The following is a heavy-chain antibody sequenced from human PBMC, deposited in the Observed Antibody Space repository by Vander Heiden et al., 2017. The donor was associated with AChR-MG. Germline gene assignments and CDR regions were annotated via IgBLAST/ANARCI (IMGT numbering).Heavy chain of an antibody. J-gene: IGHJ5*02. V-gene: IGHV3-21*01. CDR2: ISSSSSYI. CDR1: GFTFSSYS. D-gene: IGHD6-19*01. Sequence: EVQLVESGGGLVKPGGSLRLSCAASGFTFSSYSMNWVRQAPGKGLEWVSSISSSSSYIYYADSVKGRFTISRDNAKNSLYLQMNSLRAEDTAVYYCMTWLVRETLNWFDPWGQGTLVTVSS. CDR3: MTWLVRETLNWFDP.